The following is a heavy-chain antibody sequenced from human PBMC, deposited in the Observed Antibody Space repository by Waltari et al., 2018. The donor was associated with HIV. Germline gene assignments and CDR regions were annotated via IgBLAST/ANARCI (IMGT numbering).Heavy chain of an antibody. CDR2: INPNSGAT. V-gene: IGHV1-2*02. CDR1: GYTFTGYY. CDR3: ARDPLYAVAVADIDY. D-gene: IGHD6-19*01. J-gene: IGHJ4*02. Sequence: QVQLVQSGAEVKKPGASVKVSCKASGYTFTGYYMPWVRQAPGQGLEWSGWINPNSGATKYAQKLQGRVTMTRDTSISTAFMELSRLRSDDTAVYYCARDPLYAVAVADIDYWGQGTLVTVSS.